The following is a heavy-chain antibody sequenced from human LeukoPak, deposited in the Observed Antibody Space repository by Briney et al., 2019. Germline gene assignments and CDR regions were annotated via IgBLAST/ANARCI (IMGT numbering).Heavy chain of an antibody. Sequence: ASVKVSCKASGYTFTGYYMHWVRQAPGQGLEWMGWINPHSGGTNYAQKFQGRVTMTRDTSISTAYMELSRLRSDDTAVYYCASYGHDSSGYYYDRAFDIWGQGTMVTVSS. CDR3: ASYGHDSSGYYYDRAFDI. D-gene: IGHD3-22*01. CDR1: GYTFTGYY. J-gene: IGHJ3*02. CDR2: INPHSGGT. V-gene: IGHV1-2*02.